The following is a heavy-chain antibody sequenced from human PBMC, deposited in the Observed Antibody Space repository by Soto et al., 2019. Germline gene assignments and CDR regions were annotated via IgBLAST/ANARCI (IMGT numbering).Heavy chain of an antibody. CDR3: ARLLVDTAKYYYYGMDV. V-gene: IGHV5-51*01. CDR2: IYPDDSDT. Sequence: GESLKISCKGSGYRFTSYWIGWVRQMPGKGLEWMGIIYPDDSDTRYSPSFQGQVTVSVDKSITTAYLQWSSLKASDTAMYYCARLLVDTAKYYYYGMDVWGKGTTVTVSS. J-gene: IGHJ6*04. CDR1: GYRFTSYW. D-gene: IGHD5-18*01.